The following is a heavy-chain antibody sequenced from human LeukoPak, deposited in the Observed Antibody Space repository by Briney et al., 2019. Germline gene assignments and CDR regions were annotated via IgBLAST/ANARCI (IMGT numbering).Heavy chain of an antibody. Sequence: GGSLRLSCAASGFTFSSYGMHWVRQAPGKGLEWVAFIRYDGRNKYYADSVKGRFTISRDNSKNTLYLQMNSLRAEDTAVYYCANLDDSHYYDSSGYRERGIDYWGQGTLVTVSS. D-gene: IGHD3-22*01. CDR1: GFTFSSYG. V-gene: IGHV3-30*02. CDR3: ANLDDSHYYDSSGYRERGIDY. J-gene: IGHJ4*02. CDR2: IRYDGRNK.